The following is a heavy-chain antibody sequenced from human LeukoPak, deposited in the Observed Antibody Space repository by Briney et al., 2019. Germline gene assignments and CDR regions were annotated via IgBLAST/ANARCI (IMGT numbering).Heavy chain of an antibody. J-gene: IGHJ5*02. D-gene: IGHD4-17*01. CDR3: IVFGDSNH. CDR1: GLTCSHNY. Sequence: GSLSLSCAASGLTCSHNYVSWVRQAPGKGLEWVSAIHTSGDTCYADSVKGRFTISRDTSKNTLYLQINSLRVEDTAVYYCIVFGDSNHWGQGTLVTVSS. CDR2: IHTSGDT. V-gene: IGHV3-53*01.